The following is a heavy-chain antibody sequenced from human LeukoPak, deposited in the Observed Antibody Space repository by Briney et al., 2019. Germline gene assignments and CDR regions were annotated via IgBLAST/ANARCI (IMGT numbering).Heavy chain of an antibody. CDR3: ARDESRVGATRFDY. D-gene: IGHD1-26*01. Sequence: ASVKVSCKASGYTVTSYYMHWVRQAPGQGLEWMGIINPSGGSTTYAQKFQGRATMTRDTSTSTVYMELSSLRSEDTAVYYCARDESRVGATRFDYWGHGTLVTVSS. CDR2: INPSGGST. CDR1: GYTVTSYY. J-gene: IGHJ4*01. V-gene: IGHV1-46*01.